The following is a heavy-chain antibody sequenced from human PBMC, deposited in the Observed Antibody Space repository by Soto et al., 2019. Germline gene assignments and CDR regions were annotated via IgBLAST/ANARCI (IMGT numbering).Heavy chain of an antibody. V-gene: IGHV3-9*01. CDR1: GFTFDDYA. Sequence: EVQLVESGGGLVQPGRSLRLSCAASGFTFDDYAMHWVRQAPGKGLEWVSGISWNSGSIGYADSVKGRFTISRDNAKNCLYLQMNSLRGEDTVLYYCGKDIKGVAVRFIDYWGQGTLVTVSS. D-gene: IGHD6-6*01. CDR2: ISWNSGSI. CDR3: GKDIKGVAVRFIDY. J-gene: IGHJ4*02.